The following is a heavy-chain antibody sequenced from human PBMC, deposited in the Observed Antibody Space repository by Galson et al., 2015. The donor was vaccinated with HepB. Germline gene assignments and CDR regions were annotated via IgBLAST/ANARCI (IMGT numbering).Heavy chain of an antibody. V-gene: IGHV1-46*01. CDR3: ARSRRGNPIDY. CDR1: GYKFTSYY. J-gene: IGHJ4*02. Sequence: SVKVSCKASGYKFTSYYMHWVRQAPGQGLEWMGIINPSGGSTDYAQKFRGRLTMTRDTSTSTVFMELSSLTSEDTAVYYCARSRRGNPIDYWGQGTLVTVSS. D-gene: IGHD4-23*01. CDR2: INPSGGST.